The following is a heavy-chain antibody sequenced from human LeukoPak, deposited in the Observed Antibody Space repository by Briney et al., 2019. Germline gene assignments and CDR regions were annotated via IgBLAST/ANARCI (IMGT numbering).Heavy chain of an antibody. CDR2: IYHSGST. CDR1: GGSISSGGYY. CDR3: ARDPSGSQAYFDY. D-gene: IGHD1-26*01. J-gene: IGHJ4*02. V-gene: IGHV4-30-2*01. Sequence: SQTLSLTCTVSGGSISSGGYYWSWIRQPPGKGLEWIGYIYHSGSTYYNPSLKSRVSISLDRSKNQFSLKLSSVTAADTAVYYCARDPSGSQAYFDYWGQGTLVTVSS.